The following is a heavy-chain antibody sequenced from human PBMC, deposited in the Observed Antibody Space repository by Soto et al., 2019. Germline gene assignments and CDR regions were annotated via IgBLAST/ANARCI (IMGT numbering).Heavy chain of an antibody. D-gene: IGHD2-2*01. CDR1: GYTFTSYG. J-gene: IGHJ3*02. CDR3: AREGYCSSTSCLEAFDI. Sequence: ASVKVSCKASGYTFTSYGISWVRQAPGQGLEWMGWISAYNGNTNYAQKLQGRVTMTTDTSTSTAYMELRSLRSDDTAVYYCAREGYCSSTSCLEAFDIWGQGTMVTVSS. CDR2: ISAYNGNT. V-gene: IGHV1-18*01.